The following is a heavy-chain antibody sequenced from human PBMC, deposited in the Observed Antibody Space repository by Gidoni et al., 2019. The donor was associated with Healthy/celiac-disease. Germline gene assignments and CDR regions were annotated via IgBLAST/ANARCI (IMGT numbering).Heavy chain of an antibody. CDR3: TRLTTTHDY. V-gene: IGHV3-73*02. CDR1: GFTFRGSA. CDR2: IRSKANSYAT. J-gene: IGHJ4*02. D-gene: IGHD4-4*01. Sequence: EVQLVESGGRLVQPGWSLTPPRAASGFTFRGSAMPWVGQASGKGLEWVGRIRSKANSYATAYAASVKGRFTISRDDSKNTAYLQMNSLKTEDTAVYYCTRLTTTHDYWGQGTLVTVSS.